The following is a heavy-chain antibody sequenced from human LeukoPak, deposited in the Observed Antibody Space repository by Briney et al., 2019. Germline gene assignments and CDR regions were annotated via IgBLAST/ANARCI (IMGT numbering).Heavy chain of an antibody. CDR1: GFTFSGYA. V-gene: IGHV3-64*05. J-gene: IGHJ4*02. CDR2: ISSNGGST. Sequence: GGSLRLSCSASGFTFSGYAMHWVRQAPGKGLEYVSGISSNGGSTYSADSVKGRFTISRDNSKNTLHVQMSSLRAEDTAVYYCVKARLGYCSGGSCLGFDYWGQGTLVTVSS. CDR3: VKARLGYCSGGSCLGFDY. D-gene: IGHD2-15*01.